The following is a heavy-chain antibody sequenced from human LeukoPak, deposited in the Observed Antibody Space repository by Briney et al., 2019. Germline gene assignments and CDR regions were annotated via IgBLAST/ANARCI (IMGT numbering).Heavy chain of an antibody. CDR2: ISASSDST. J-gene: IGHJ4*02. D-gene: IGHD1-14*01. V-gene: IGHV3-23*01. CDR1: GFTFSTYA. Sequence: GGSLRLSCAASGFTFSTYAMSWVRQAPGKGLDWVSGISASSDSTYYADSVKGRFTISRDNSKNTLYLQMNSLRAEDTAVYYCARDPGKAELKYYFDYWGQGTLVTVSS. CDR3: ARDPGKAELKYYFDY.